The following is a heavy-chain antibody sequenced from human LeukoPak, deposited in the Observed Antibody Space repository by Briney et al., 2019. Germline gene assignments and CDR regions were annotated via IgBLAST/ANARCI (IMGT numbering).Heavy chain of an antibody. CDR1: GGSISSYY. D-gene: IGHD1-26*01. J-gene: IGHJ3*02. Sequence: SETLSLTCTVSGGSISSYYWSWIRQPPGKGLEWIGYIYYSGSTNYNPSLKSRVTISVDTSKNQLSLKLSSVTAADTAVYYCARYSGSYYDAFDIWGQGTMVTVSS. V-gene: IGHV4-59*01. CDR3: ARYSGSYYDAFDI. CDR2: IYYSGST.